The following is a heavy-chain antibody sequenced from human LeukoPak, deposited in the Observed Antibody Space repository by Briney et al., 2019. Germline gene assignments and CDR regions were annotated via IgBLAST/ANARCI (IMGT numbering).Heavy chain of an antibody. V-gene: IGHV4-30-2*01. D-gene: IGHD3-10*01. Sequence: SQTLSLTCTVSGGSISSGGYSWSWIRQPPGKGLEWIGYIYHSGSTYYNPSLKSRVTISVDRSKNQFSLKLSSVTAADTAVYYCASSNYYGPGTAAVWGQGTLVTVSS. J-gene: IGHJ4*02. CDR2: IYHSGST. CDR1: GGSISSGGYS. CDR3: ASSNYYGPGTAAV.